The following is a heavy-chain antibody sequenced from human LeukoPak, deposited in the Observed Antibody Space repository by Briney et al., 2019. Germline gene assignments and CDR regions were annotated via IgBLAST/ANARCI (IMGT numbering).Heavy chain of an antibody. CDR3: ARTYSSSPIGYYYYMDV. D-gene: IGHD6-13*01. J-gene: IGHJ6*03. V-gene: IGHV1-18*01. Sequence: ASVKVSCKASGYTFTSYGISWVRQAPGQGLEWMGWISAYNGNTNYAQKLQGRVTMTTDTSTSTAYMELRSLRSDDTAVYYCARTYSSSPIGYYYYMDVWGKGTTVTVSS. CDR2: ISAYNGNT. CDR1: GYTFTSYG.